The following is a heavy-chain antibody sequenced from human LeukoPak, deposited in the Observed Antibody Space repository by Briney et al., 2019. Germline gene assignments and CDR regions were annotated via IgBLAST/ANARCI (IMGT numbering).Heavy chain of an antibody. J-gene: IGHJ4*02. D-gene: IGHD4-17*01. Sequence: GGALRLSCAASGVTFSSYSMNWVRQAPGKGREWGSSISISSSYIYYADSVKGRFTISRDNAKISLYLQMNSLRAEDTAVYYCARGGMTTVTELDYWGQGTLVTVSS. CDR1: GVTFSSYS. CDR2: ISISSSYI. V-gene: IGHV3-21*01. CDR3: ARGGMTTVTELDY.